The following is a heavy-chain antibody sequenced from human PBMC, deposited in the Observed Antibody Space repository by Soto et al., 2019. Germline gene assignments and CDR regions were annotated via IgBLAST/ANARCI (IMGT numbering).Heavy chain of an antibody. CDR1: GGSISSGGYS. D-gene: IGHD3-10*01. J-gene: IGHJ5*02. CDR2: IYHSGST. CDR3: ARDPYPHYYGSGSYYKRPGNWFDP. Sequence: SETLSLTCAVSGGSISSGGYSWSWIRQPPGKGLEWIGYIYHSGSTYYNPSLKSRVTISVDRSKNQFSLKLSLRSDDTAVYYCARDPYPHYYGSGSYYKRPGNWFDPWGQGTLVTVSS. V-gene: IGHV4-30-2*01.